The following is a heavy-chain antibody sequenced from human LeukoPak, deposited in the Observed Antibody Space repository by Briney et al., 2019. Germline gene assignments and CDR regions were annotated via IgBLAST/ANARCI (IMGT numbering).Heavy chain of an antibody. CDR2: LSSRQLHT. D-gene: IGHD4-17*01. CDR1: GFTFSNFA. V-gene: IGHV3-23*01. CDR3: TKDPNGDYVGAFDS. J-gene: IGHJ5*01. Sequence: GGSLRLSCAASGFTFSNFAMTWVRQAPGKGLEWVSSLSSRQLHTYYSDSVKGRLTISRDNSKNTLYLQMNGLRADDTAIYYCTKDPNGDYVGAFDSWGQGILVTVSS.